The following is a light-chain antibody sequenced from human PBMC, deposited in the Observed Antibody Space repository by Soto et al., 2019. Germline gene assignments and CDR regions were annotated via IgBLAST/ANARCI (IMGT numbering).Light chain of an antibody. CDR2: DVS. V-gene: IGLV2-14*03. Sequence: QSVLTQPASVSGSPGQSITISCTGTGSDVGGYNYVSWYQQHPDKAPKLMIYDVSNRPSGVSNRFSGSKSGNTASLTISGLQAEDEADYFCSSYTSSSTYVFGTGTKATVL. CDR3: SSYTSSSTYV. CDR1: GSDVGGYNY. J-gene: IGLJ1*01.